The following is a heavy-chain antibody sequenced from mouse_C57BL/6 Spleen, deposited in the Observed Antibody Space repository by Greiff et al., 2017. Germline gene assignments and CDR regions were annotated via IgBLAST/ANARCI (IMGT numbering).Heavy chain of an antibody. V-gene: IGHV1-64*01. Sequence: QVQLQQPGAELVKPGASVKLSCKASGYTFTSYWMHWVKQRPGQGLEWIGMIHPNSGSTNYNEKFKSKATLTVDKSSSTAYMQLSSLTSEDSAVYYCARFTTVENFDGWGTGTTVTVSS. D-gene: IGHD1-1*01. CDR1: GYTFTSYW. CDR2: IHPNSGST. J-gene: IGHJ1*03. CDR3: ARFTTVENFDG.